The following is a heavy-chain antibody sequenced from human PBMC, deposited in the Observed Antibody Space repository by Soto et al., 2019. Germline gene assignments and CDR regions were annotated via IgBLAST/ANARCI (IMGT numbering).Heavy chain of an antibody. D-gene: IGHD6-19*01. J-gene: IGHJ4*02. CDR1: GFTFSSYA. CDR2: ISYDGSNK. Sequence: QVQLVESGGGVVRPGRSLRLSCAASGFTFSSYAMHWVRQAPGKGLEWVAVISYDGSNKYYADSVRGRFTISRDNSKNTLYLQMNSLRAEDTAVYYCASSIAVAGNSVDYWGQGTLVTVSS. CDR3: ASSIAVAGNSVDY. V-gene: IGHV3-30-3*01.